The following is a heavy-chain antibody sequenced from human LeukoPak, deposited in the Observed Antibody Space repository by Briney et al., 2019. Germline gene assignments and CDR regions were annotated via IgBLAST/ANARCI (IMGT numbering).Heavy chain of an antibody. Sequence: SETLSLTCTVSGGSISSSSYYWGWIRQPPGKGLEWLGYVYYTGATNYNPSLRGRVTMSVQTSKNQFSLTLRSVTAADTAVYYCARQRNCVYGYIGRAEQSPKYYFDSWGQGILVTVSS. V-gene: IGHV4-39*01. J-gene: IGHJ4*02. CDR2: VYYTGAT. CDR3: ARQRNCVYGYIGRAEQSPKYYFDS. D-gene: IGHD5-18*01. CDR1: GGSISSSSYY.